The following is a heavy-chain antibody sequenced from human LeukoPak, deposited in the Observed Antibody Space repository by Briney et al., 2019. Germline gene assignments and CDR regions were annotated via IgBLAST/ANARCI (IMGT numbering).Heavy chain of an antibody. Sequence: PGGSLRLSCTASGFTFGDYAMSWVRQAPGKGLEWVGFIRSKANGGTTEYAASVKGRFTISRDDSKSIAYLQMNSLKTEDTAVYYCTRDSGSYFNEYYFDYWGQGTLVTVSS. CDR1: GFTFGDYA. CDR2: IRSKANGGTT. V-gene: IGHV3-49*04. J-gene: IGHJ4*02. CDR3: TRDSGSYFNEYYFDY. D-gene: IGHD1-26*01.